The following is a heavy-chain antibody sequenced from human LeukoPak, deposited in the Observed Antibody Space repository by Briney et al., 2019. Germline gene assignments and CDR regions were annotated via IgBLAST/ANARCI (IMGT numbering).Heavy chain of an antibody. Sequence: GGSLRLSCAASGFTVRSNYMSWVRQAPGKGLEWVSAIYTGGSTDYADSVKGRFTISTDNSKNTLSLQMNSLRAEDTAMYYCARGAGGYYFDYWGQGTLVTVSS. D-gene: IGHD3-10*01. CDR3: ARGAGGYYFDY. V-gene: IGHV3-66*01. J-gene: IGHJ4*02. CDR2: IYTGGST. CDR1: GFTVRSNY.